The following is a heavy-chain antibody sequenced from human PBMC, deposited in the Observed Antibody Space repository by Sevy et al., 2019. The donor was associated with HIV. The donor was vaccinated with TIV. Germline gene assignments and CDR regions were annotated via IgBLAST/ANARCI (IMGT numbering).Heavy chain of an antibody. CDR3: ARDLPPSATTVAHFDY. D-gene: IGHD4-17*01. J-gene: IGHJ4*02. CDR2: ISNSGTTI. V-gene: IGHV3-48*03. Sequence: GGSLRLSCAASGFTFSSYEMNWVRQAPGKGLEWVSYISNSGTTISYSDSVRGRFSISRDNARYSLYLQMNSLRAEDTAVYYCARDLPPSATTVAHFDYWGQGTLVTVSS. CDR1: GFTFSSYE.